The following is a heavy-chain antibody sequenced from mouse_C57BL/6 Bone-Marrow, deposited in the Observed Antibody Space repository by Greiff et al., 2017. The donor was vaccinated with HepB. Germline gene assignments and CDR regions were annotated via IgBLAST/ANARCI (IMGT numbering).Heavy chain of an antibody. CDR2: SRNKANDYTT. D-gene: IGHD3-1*01. Sequence: EVQRVESGGGLVQSGRSLRLSCATSGFTFSDFYMEWVRQAPGKGLEWIAASRNKANDYTTEYSASVKGRFIVSRDTSQSILYLQMNALRAEDTAIFYCARDGGGGLAAPFDGRGTGTTVTVSS. J-gene: IGHJ1*03. V-gene: IGHV7-1*01. CDR3: ARDGGGGLAAPFDG. CDR1: GFTFSDFY.